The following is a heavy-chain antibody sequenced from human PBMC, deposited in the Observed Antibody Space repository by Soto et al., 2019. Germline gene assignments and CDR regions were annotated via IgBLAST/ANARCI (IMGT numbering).Heavy chain of an antibody. CDR3: AKVGMTTVPTADY. CDR2: ISGSGGST. J-gene: IGHJ4*02. D-gene: IGHD4-17*01. V-gene: IGHV3-23*01. Sequence: ASQRISCTVSGFSLSDYRMSWVRQAPGKGLEWVADISGSGGSTYYADSVKGRFTISRDNSKNTLYLQMNSLRAEDTAVYYCAKVGMTTVPTADYWGQGTLVTVSS. CDR1: GFSLSDYR.